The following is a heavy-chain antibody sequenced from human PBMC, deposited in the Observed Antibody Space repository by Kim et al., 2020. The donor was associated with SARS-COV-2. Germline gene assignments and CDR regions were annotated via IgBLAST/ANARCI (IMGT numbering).Heavy chain of an antibody. CDR1: GYTFTSYG. CDR2: ISAYNGNT. V-gene: IGHV1-18*01. CDR3: ARAPQPIWDWKLEHAGWFDP. Sequence: ASVKVSCKASGYTFTSYGISWVRQAPGQGLEWMGWISAYNGNTNYAQKLQGRVTMTTDTSTSTAYMELRSLRSDDTAVYYCARAPQPIWDWKLEHAGWFDPWGQGTLVTVSS. J-gene: IGHJ5*02. D-gene: IGHD3-16*01.